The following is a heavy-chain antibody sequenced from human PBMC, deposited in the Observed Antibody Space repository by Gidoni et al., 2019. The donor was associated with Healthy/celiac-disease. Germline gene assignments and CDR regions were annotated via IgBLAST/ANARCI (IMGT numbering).Heavy chain of an antibody. J-gene: IGHJ4*02. V-gene: IGHV3-43*01. D-gene: IGHD5-18*01. Sequence: EVQLVESGGVVVQPGGSLRLSCAASGFTFDDYTMHWVRQAPGKGLEWVSLISWDGGSTYYADSVKGRFTISRDNSKNSLYLQMNSLRTEDTALYYCAKDALDRGYSYGYSGIDYWGQGTLVTVSS. CDR1: GFTFDDYT. CDR2: ISWDGGST. CDR3: AKDALDRGYSYGYSGIDY.